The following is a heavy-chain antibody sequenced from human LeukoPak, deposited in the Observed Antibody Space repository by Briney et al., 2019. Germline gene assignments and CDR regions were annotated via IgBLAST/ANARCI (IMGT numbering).Heavy chain of an antibody. D-gene: IGHD6-19*01. Sequence: GGSLRLSCAAPGFIFDNYAIHCVRQAPGKGLEWVSLISGDGGSTFYADSVRGRFTISRDNTRKSLSLQMSSLRSEDTALYYCARESETSGWYDYWGQGTLVTVSS. CDR2: ISGDGGST. CDR1: GFIFDNYA. CDR3: ARESETSGWYDY. V-gene: IGHV3-43*02. J-gene: IGHJ4*02.